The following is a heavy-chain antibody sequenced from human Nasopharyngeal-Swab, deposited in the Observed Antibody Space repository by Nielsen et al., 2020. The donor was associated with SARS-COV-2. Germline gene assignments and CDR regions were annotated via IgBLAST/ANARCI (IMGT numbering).Heavy chain of an antibody. Sequence: ASVKVSCKSSGHTFSRNDINWVRQATGQGLEWMGWMNPKSGDVGYAQKFQGRVTMTRNTSTTTAYMELSSLRHEDTAVYYCARGAFGLGHSWFDPWGQGTLVTVPS. CDR3: ARGAFGLGHSWFDP. D-gene: IGHD3/OR15-3a*01. CDR2: MNPKSGDV. J-gene: IGHJ5*02. CDR1: GHTFSRND. V-gene: IGHV1-8*01.